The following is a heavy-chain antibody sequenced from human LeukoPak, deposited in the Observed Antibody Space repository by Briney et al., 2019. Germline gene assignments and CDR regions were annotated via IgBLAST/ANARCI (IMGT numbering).Heavy chain of an antibody. CDR1: GGALSGYA. CDR2: IILIFGST. CDR3: ARRFSGPNWGKRYYDH. Sequence: ASVKVSCKASGGALSGYAVTWVRLAPGQGLEWMGGIILIFGSTNYAPKFEGRLTITADESTNTVYMELSSLRSEDTAVYFCARRFSGPNWGKRYYDHWGQGTLVTVSS. V-gene: IGHV1-69*13. J-gene: IGHJ4*02. D-gene: IGHD7-27*01.